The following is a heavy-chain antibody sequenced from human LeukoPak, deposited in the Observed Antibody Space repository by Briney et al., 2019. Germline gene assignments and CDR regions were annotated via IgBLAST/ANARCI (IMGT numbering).Heavy chain of an antibody. CDR3: ARGIAAAGTFRDYYHDGMDV. V-gene: IGHV4-59*01. CDR2: ISVGGST. Sequence: SASLSLACTVVGGSISSNYGGWIRQPAGEGLGWVGYISVGGSTNYNPSLKSRVTISVDTSKNQFSLKLSSVTAADTAVYYCARGIAAAGTFRDYYHDGMDVWGQGTPVTVSS. J-gene: IGHJ6*02. D-gene: IGHD6-13*01. CDR1: GGSISSNY.